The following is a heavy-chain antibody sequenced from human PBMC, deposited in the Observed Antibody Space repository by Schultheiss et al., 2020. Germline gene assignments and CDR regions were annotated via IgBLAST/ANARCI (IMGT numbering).Heavy chain of an antibody. J-gene: IGHJ6*02. CDR1: GFTFSSYA. CDR2: ISYDGSNK. Sequence: GESLKISCAASGFTFSSYAMHWVRQAPGKGLEWVAVISYDGSNKYYADSVKGRFTISRDNSKNTLYLQMNSLRAEDTAVYYCARDSDYGGNPYGMDVWGQGTT. D-gene: IGHD4-23*01. CDR3: ARDSDYGGNPYGMDV. V-gene: IGHV3-30-3*01.